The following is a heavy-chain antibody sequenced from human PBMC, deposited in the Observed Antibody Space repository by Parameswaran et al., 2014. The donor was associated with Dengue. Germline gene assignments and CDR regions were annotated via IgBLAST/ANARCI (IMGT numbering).Heavy chain of an antibody. D-gene: IGHD3-10*01. CDR3: AKGRIIKGYYYYMDV. Sequence: MPGVRQAPGKGLEWVAVIWYDGSNKYYADSVKGRFTISRDNSKSTLYLQMNSLRAEDTAVYYCAKGRIIKGYYYYMDVWGQGTTVTVSS. V-gene: IGHV3-33*06. J-gene: IGHJ6*03. CDR2: IWYDGSNK.